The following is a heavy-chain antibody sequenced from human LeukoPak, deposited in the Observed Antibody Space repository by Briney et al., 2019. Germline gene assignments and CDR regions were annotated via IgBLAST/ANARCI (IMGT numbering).Heavy chain of an antibody. D-gene: IGHD5-18*01. J-gene: IGHJ4*02. V-gene: IGHV3-33*01. CDR3: ARGGRQIQLWTTGVY. Sequence: QSGGPLRLSCAASGFTFSSYGMHWVRQAPGKGLEWVAVIWYDGSNKYYADSVQGRFTISRDNSKNTLYLQMNSLRAEDTAVYYCARGGRQIQLWTTGVYWGQGTLVTVSS. CDR1: GFTFSSYG. CDR2: IWYDGSNK.